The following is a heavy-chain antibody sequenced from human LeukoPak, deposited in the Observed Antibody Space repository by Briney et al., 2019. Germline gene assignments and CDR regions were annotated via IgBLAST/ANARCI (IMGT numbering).Heavy chain of an antibody. CDR1: GYTFTSYY. J-gene: IGHJ5*02. V-gene: IGHV1-46*01. CDR2: INPSGGST. D-gene: IGHD1-1*01. Sequence: ASVKVSCKASGYTFTSYYMHWVRQAPGQGLEWMGIINPSGGSTSYAQKFQGRVTMTRDTSTSTVYMELSSLRSEDTAVYYCARSRKETGTIGAGPFDPWGQGTLVTVSS. CDR3: ARSRKETGTIGAGPFDP.